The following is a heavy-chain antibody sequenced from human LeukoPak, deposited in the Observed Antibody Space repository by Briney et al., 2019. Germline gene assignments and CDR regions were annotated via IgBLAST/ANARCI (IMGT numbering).Heavy chain of an antibody. CDR2: ISGSGGST. D-gene: IGHD3-16*02. Sequence: GGSLRLSCAASGFTFSNYAMSWVRQAPGKGLEWVSAISGSGGSTYYADSVKGRFTISRDNSKNTLYLQMNSLRAEDTAVYYCAKDPGDYDYLWGSYRYGLHHFDYWGQGILVTVSS. V-gene: IGHV3-23*01. J-gene: IGHJ4*02. CDR1: GFTFSNYA. CDR3: AKDPGDYDYLWGSYRYGLHHFDY.